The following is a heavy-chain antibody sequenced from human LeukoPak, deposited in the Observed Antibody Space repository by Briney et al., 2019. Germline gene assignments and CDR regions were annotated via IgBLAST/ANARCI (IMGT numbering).Heavy chain of an antibody. CDR1: GGSFSGYY. V-gene: IGHV4-34*01. Sequence: PSETLSLTCAVYGGSFSGYYWSWIRQPPGKGLEWIGEINHSGSTKYNTSLKSRVTISVATSKNQFSLKLSCVTAADTAVYYCARNHMVRGVKPMRRILDCWGQGTLVSVSS. CDR2: INHSGST. CDR3: ARNHMVRGVKPMRRILDC. J-gene: IGHJ4*02. D-gene: IGHD3-10*01.